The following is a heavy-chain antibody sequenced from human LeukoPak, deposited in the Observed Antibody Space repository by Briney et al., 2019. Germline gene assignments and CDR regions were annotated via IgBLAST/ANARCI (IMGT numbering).Heavy chain of an antibody. CDR2: IYYSGST. J-gene: IGHJ5*02. V-gene: IGHV4-59*12. CDR3: ARDRPTRYCSGGSCPPRFGNWFDP. CDR1: GGSISSYY. D-gene: IGHD2-15*01. Sequence: PSETLSLTCTVSGGSISSYYWSWIRQPPGKGLEWIGYIYYSGSTNYNPSLKSRVTMSVDTSKNQFSLKLSSVTAADTAVYYCARDRPTRYCSGGSCPPRFGNWFDPWGQGTLVTVSS.